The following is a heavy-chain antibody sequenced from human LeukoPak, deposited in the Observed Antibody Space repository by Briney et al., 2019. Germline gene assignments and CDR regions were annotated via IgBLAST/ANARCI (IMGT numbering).Heavy chain of an antibody. CDR3: ARDRGVRHYYDSSGYPV. Sequence: ASVKVSCKASGYTFTSYGISWVRQAPGQGLEWMGWISAYNGNTNYAQKLQGRVTMTTDTSTSTAYMELRSLRSDDTAVYYCARDRGVRHYYDSSGYPVWGQGTLDTVSS. V-gene: IGHV1-18*01. D-gene: IGHD3-22*01. J-gene: IGHJ4*02. CDR1: GYTFTSYG. CDR2: ISAYNGNT.